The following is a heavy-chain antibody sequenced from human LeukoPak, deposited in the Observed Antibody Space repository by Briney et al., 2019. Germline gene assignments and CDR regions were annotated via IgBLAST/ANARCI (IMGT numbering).Heavy chain of an antibody. V-gene: IGHV3-33*08. J-gene: IGHJ4*02. CDR2: IWYDGSNK. CDR1: GFTFSSYA. Sequence: PGGSLRLSCAASGFTFSSYAMSWVRQAPGKGLEWVAVIWYDGSNKYYADSVKGRFTISRDNSKNTLYLQMNSLRAEDTAVYYCARNLEMATILFRENDKYYFDYWGQGTLVTVSS. D-gene: IGHD5-24*01. CDR3: ARNLEMATILFRENDKYYFDY.